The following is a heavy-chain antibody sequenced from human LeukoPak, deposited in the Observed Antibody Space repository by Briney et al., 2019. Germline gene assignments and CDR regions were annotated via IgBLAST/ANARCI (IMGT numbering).Heavy chain of an antibody. CDR3: ARWDIAAAGAPRNNWFDP. V-gene: IGHV4-59*01. CDR2: IYYSGST. J-gene: IGHJ5*02. D-gene: IGHD6-13*01. Sequence: KASETLSLTCTVSGGSISSYYWSWIRQPPGKGLEWIGYIYYSGSTNYNPSLKSRVTISVDTSKNQFSLKLSSVTAADTAVYYCARWDIAAAGAPRNNWFDPWGQGTLVTVSS. CDR1: GGSISSYY.